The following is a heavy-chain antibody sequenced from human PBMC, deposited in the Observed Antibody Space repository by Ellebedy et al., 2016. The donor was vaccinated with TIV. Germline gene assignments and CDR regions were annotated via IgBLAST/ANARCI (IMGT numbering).Heavy chain of an antibody. Sequence: GESLKISCTASGFSFRSYWMSWVRQAPGKGLEWVANIYQDGSFQYYLDSVKGRFTISRDNANKSLFLQMNSLRVEDTAVYYFARRGSYGDYAVQVNSWFDTWGQGTLVSVSS. CDR3: ARRGSYGDYAVQVNSWFDT. D-gene: IGHD4-17*01. J-gene: IGHJ5*02. CDR2: IYQDGSFQ. V-gene: IGHV3-7*01. CDR1: GFSFRSYW.